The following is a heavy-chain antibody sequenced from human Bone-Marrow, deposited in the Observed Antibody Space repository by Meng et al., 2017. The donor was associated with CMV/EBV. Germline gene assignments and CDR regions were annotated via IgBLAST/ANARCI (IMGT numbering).Heavy chain of an antibody. D-gene: IGHD2-2*01. CDR2: ISYDGSNK. CDR1: GFTFSSYA. Sequence: GESLKISCAASGFTFSSYAMHWVRQAPGKGLEWVAVISYDGSNKYYADSVKGRFTISRDNSKNTLYLQMNSLRAEDTAVYYCARDLESSTSYYFDYWGQGTLVTGSS. J-gene: IGHJ4*02. CDR3: ARDLESSTSYYFDY. V-gene: IGHV3-30-3*01.